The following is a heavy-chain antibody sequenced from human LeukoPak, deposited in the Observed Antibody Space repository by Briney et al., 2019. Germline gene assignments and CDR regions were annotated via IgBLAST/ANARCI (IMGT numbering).Heavy chain of an antibody. CDR3: ARHRIYGAFDP. CDR1: GGSFSGYY. J-gene: IGHJ5*02. Sequence: SETLSLTCAVYGGSFSGYYWSWIRQPPGKGLEWIGEINHSGSTNYNPSLKSRVTISVDTSKNQFSLKLNSVTAADTAVYYCARHRIYGAFDPWGQGTLVTVSS. V-gene: IGHV4-34*01. CDR2: INHSGST. D-gene: IGHD4/OR15-4a*01.